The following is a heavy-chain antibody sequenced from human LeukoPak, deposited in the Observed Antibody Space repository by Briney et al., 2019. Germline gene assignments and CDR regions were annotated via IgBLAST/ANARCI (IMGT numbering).Heavy chain of an antibody. CDR1: GGSIPISTYY. J-gene: IGHJ6*03. CDR2: IYYSGTT. V-gene: IGHV4-39*07. D-gene: IGHD3-10*01. CDR3: TREGSDYYGSGSYYRSYYYYMDV. Sequence: SETLSLTCTVSGGSIPISTYYWGWVRQPPGKGLEWIGSIYYSGTTKYNPSLKSRVTISVDNSNNKFSLRLSSVTAADTAVYYCTREGSDYYGSGSYYRSYYYYMDVWGKGTTVTISS.